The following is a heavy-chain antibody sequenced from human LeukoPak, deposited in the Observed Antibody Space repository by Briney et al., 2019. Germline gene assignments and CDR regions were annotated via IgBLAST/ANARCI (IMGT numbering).Heavy chain of an antibody. Sequence: SETLSLTCTVSGGSISSSSYYWGWIRQPPGNGLEWIGSIYYSGSTYYNPSLKSRVTISVDTSKNQFSLKLTSVTDADTAVYYCARQARSSDCTFDYCGQGTLVTVSS. CDR1: GGSISSSSYY. V-gene: IGHV4-39*01. J-gene: IGHJ4*02. D-gene: IGHD2-21*02. CDR3: ARQARSSDCTFDY. CDR2: IYYSGST.